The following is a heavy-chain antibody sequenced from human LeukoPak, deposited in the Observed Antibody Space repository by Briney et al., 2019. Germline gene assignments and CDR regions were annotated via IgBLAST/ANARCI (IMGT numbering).Heavy chain of an antibody. V-gene: IGHV1-69*05. D-gene: IGHD2/OR15-2a*01. J-gene: IGHJ4*02. CDR1: GGTFSSYA. Sequence: SVKVSCKASGGTFSSYAISWVRQAPGRGLEWMGRIIPIFGTANYAQKFQGRVTITTDESTSTAYMELSSLRSEDTAVYYCARVRRIFSTHYFDYWGQGTLVTVSS. CDR3: ARVRRIFSTHYFDY. CDR2: IIPIFGTA.